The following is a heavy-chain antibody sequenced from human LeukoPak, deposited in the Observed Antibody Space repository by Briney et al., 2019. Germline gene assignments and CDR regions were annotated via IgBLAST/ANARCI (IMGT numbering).Heavy chain of an antibody. CDR1: GFTVSSNY. Sequence: PGGSLRLSSAASGFTVSSNYMSWVRQAPGKGLEWVSVIYSGGSTYYADSVKGRFTISRDNSKSTLYLQMNSLRDEDTAVYYCARDRPNWGIDCWGQGTLVTVSS. D-gene: IGHD7-27*01. V-gene: IGHV3-66*01. J-gene: IGHJ4*02. CDR3: ARDRPNWGIDC. CDR2: IYSGGST.